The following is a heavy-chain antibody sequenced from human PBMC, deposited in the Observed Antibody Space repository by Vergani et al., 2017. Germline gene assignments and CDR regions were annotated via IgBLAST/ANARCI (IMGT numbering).Heavy chain of an antibody. CDR1: GFTFRSYA. CDR3: AKDWGFAPDSTGVARGLIDY. V-gene: IGHV3-30*18. CDR2: MSYDGNKS. D-gene: IGHD5-12*01. J-gene: IGHJ4*02. Sequence: VDLVESGGGLAQPGGSLRLSCAASGFTFRSYAMHWVRQAPGKGLEWVAVMSYDGNKSSYADSVKGRFTVSGDSSKRTQYLQMNSLRAEDTAVYYCAKDWGFAPDSTGVARGLIDYWGQGTLVIVSS.